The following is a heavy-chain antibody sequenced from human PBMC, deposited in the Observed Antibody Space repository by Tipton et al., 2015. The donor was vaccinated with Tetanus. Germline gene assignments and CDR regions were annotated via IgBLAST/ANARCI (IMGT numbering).Heavy chain of an antibody. J-gene: IGHJ3*01. D-gene: IGHD3-10*01. CDR3: ARPEASGRARGFDV. Sequence: TLSLTCNVSGDSMTDFYWSWIRQPPGKGLEWIGTMYNSGATYYNPSLKGRVTISGDTSKNLFSLTSVTASDTAVYYCARPEASGRARGFDVWGQGTKVTVSP. CDR2: MYNSGAT. CDR1: GDSMTDFY. V-gene: IGHV4-59*04.